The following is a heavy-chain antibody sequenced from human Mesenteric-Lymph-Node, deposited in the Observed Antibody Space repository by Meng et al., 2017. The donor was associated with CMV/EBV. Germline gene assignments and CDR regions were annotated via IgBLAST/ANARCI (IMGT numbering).Heavy chain of an antibody. D-gene: IGHD6-13*01. CDR3: ARDGGYYSSDL. Sequence: GGSLRLSCTASGFTFRSYSMNWVRRAPGKGLEWISHITSSSSTIYYADSVKGRFTISRDNAKNSLYLQMNSLSAEDTAVYYCARDGGYYSSDLWGQGTLVTVSS. V-gene: IGHV3-48*04. CDR1: GFTFRSYS. CDR2: ITSSSSTI. J-gene: IGHJ4*02.